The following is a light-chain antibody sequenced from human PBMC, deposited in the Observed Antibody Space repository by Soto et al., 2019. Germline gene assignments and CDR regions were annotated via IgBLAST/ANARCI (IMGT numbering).Light chain of an antibody. V-gene: IGLV1-44*01. Sequence: QSVLTQPPSASGTPGQRVTISCSGSSSNIESNTVTWYQQLPGTAPKLVIYSNYDRPSGVPDRFSGSTSGTSASLVIRGLQSEDEADYYCAAWDDILNGYVFXGGTNLTVL. J-gene: IGLJ1*01. CDR2: SNY. CDR1: SSNIESNT. CDR3: AAWDDILNGYV.